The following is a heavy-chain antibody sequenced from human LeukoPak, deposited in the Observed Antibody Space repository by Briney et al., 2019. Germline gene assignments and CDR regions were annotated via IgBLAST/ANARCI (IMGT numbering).Heavy chain of an antibody. V-gene: IGHV4-30-4*08. Sequence: PSETLSLTCTVSGGSISSGDYYWSWIRPPPGKGVEWIGDIYYSGSTYYNPSLKSRVTISVDTSKNQFSPKLSAVTAADTAVYYCGAGDSSGQIDYWGQGTLVSVSS. J-gene: IGHJ4*02. D-gene: IGHD3-22*01. CDR2: IYYSGST. CDR1: GGSISSGDYY. CDR3: GAGDSSGQIDY.